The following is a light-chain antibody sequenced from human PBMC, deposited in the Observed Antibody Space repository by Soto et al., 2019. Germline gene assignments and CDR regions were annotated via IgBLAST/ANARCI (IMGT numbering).Light chain of an antibody. CDR1: QDIINY. Sequence: DIQMTQSPSSLSASVGDRVTITCQASQDIINYLNWYQQKPGKAPKLLIYEASSLETGVPSRFSGGGSGAHFTFTISSLQPEDFATYYCQQYFNLPLTFGGGTKVEVK. V-gene: IGKV1-33*01. CDR3: QQYFNLPLT. CDR2: EAS. J-gene: IGKJ4*01.